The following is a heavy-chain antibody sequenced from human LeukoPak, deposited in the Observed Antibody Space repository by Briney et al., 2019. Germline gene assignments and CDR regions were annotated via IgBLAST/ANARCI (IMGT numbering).Heavy chain of an antibody. D-gene: IGHD3-22*01. CDR3: ARDLDYTYYYDSSGYYYRENFDY. CDR2: ISAYNGNT. V-gene: IGHV1-18*01. J-gene: IGHJ4*02. CDR1: GYTFTSYG. Sequence: ASVKVSCKASGYTFTSYGISWVRRAPGQGLEWMGWISAYNGNTNYAQKLQGRVTMTTDTSTSTAYMELRSLRSDDTAVYYCARDLDYTYYYDSSGYYYRENFDYWGQGTLVTVSS.